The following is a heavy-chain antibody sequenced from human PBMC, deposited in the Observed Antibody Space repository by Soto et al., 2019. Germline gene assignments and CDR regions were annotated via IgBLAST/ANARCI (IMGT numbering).Heavy chain of an antibody. D-gene: IGHD7-27*01. V-gene: IGHV1-46*01. Sequence: GASVKVSCKASGYTFTSYYMHWVRQAPGQGLEWMGIINPGGGSTSYAQKFQGRVTMTRDTSTSTVYMELSSLRSEDTAVYYCARVPLTEPIDYWGQGTLVTVSS. CDR3: ARVPLTEPIDY. J-gene: IGHJ4*02. CDR1: GYTFTSYY. CDR2: INPGGGST.